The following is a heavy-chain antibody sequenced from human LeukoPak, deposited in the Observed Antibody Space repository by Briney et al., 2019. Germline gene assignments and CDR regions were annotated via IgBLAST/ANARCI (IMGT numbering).Heavy chain of an antibody. CDR2: IYPGDSDA. CDR3: ARHFARGSMTSPAGY. CDR1: GYSFTSYW. J-gene: IGHJ4*02. Sequence: PGESLKISCKGSGYSFTSYWIGWVRQMLGKGLEWMGIIYPGDSDARYSPSFQGQVTISADKSISTAYLHWSSLKASDAAMYYCARHFARGSMTSPAGYWGQGTLVTVSS. V-gene: IGHV5-51*01. D-gene: IGHD2-2*01.